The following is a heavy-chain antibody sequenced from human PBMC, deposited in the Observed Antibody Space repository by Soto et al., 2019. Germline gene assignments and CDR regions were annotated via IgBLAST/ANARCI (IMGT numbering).Heavy chain of an antibody. D-gene: IGHD3-3*01. CDR1: GYTFTSYG. CDR2: ISAYNGNT. Sequence: ASVKVSCKASGYTFTSYGISWVRQAPGQGLEWMGWISAYNGNTNYAQKLQGRVTMTTDTSTSTAYMELRSLRSDDTAVYYCAREQGGGWGDFWSVNDYWGQGTLVTVSS. CDR3: AREQGGGWGDFWSVNDY. V-gene: IGHV1-18*01. J-gene: IGHJ4*02.